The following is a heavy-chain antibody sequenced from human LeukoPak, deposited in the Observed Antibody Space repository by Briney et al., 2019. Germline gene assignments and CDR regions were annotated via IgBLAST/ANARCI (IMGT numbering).Heavy chain of an antibody. V-gene: IGHV3-21*04. CDR1: GFTFSSYS. Sequence: PGGSLRLSCAASGFTFSSYSMNWVRQAPGKGLEWVSSISSSSSYIYYADSVKGRFTISRDNSKSTLYLQMNSLRADDTAVYYCARRAGAYSHPYDYWGQGTLVTVSS. CDR2: ISSSSSYI. D-gene: IGHD4/OR15-4a*01. J-gene: IGHJ4*02. CDR3: ARRAGAYSHPYDY.